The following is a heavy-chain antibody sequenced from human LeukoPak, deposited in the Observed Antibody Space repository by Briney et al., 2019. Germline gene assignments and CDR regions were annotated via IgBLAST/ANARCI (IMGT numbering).Heavy chain of an antibody. Sequence: SETLSLTCTVSGGSISSSSYYWGWIRQPPGKGLEWIGSIYYSGSTYYNPSLKSRVTISVDTSKNQFSLKLSSVTAADTAVYYCARGLRVGATWENYFDYWGQGTLVTVSS. V-gene: IGHV4-39*01. J-gene: IGHJ4*02. D-gene: IGHD1-26*01. CDR3: ARGLRVGATWENYFDY. CDR1: GGSISSSSYY. CDR2: IYYSGST.